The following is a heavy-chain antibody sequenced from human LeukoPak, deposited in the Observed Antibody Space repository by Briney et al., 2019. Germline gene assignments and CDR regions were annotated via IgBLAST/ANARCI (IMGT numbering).Heavy chain of an antibody. CDR1: GDSISSYY. CDR3: ARDLAVLGYFHFDY. D-gene: IGHD3-22*01. V-gene: IGHV4-59*12. CDR2: IYYYSGST. Sequence: SETLSLTCTVSGDSISSYYWSWIRQPPGKGLEWIGSIYYYSGSTYYNPSLKSRVTISVDTSKNQFSLNLSSVTAADTAVYYCARDLAVLGYFHFDYWGQGTLVTVSS. J-gene: IGHJ4*02.